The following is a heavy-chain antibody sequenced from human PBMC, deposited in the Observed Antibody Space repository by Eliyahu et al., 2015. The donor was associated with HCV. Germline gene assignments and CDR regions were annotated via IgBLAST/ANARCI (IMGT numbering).Heavy chain of an antibody. D-gene: IGHD6-19*01. V-gene: IGHV4-34*01. CDR2: IXHSGSP. Sequence: QVQLQQWGAGLLKPSETLSLTCAVYGGSXSXYYWXWIRQPPGKGLEWXGEIXHSGSPTYNPSLKSRVTISIDTSKNQFSLNLRSMTAADTAVYYCARRGPGIAVAGPIDYWGQGTRVTVSS. CDR1: GGSXSXYY. J-gene: IGHJ4*02. CDR3: ARRGPGIAVAGPIDY.